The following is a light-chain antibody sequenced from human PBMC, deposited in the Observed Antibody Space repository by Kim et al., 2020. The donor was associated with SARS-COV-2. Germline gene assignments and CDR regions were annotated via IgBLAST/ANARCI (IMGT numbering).Light chain of an antibody. Sequence: DIVMTQSPLSLPVTPGEPASVSCRSSQRLLNGNRYNSLDWYVQKPGQSPQLLIYLGSTRASGVPDRFSGSGSGTEFTLKISTVEAEDVGIYYCMQTLQTPLTFGGGTKVDIK. CDR3: MQTLQTPLT. J-gene: IGKJ4*01. CDR1: QRLLNGNRYNS. V-gene: IGKV2-28*01. CDR2: LGS.